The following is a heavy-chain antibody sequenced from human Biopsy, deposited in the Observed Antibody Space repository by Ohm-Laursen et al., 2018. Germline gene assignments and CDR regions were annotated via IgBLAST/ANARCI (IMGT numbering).Heavy chain of an antibody. CDR1: GFTVSSTY. Sequence: SLRLSCAASGFTVSSTYMSWVRQAPGKGLEWVSVIYTGGSTFYADSVKGRFTISRDKSKNTLYLQMNNLTAEDTAVYYCAREGRDYWGQGTLVIVSS. CDR2: IYTGGST. V-gene: IGHV3-53*01. J-gene: IGHJ4*02. CDR3: AREGRDY.